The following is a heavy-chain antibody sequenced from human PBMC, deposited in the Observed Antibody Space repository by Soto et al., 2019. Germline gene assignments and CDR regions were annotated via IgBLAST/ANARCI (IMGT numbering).Heavy chain of an antibody. CDR2: IVVGSGNT. CDR1: GFTFTSSA. J-gene: IGHJ4*02. Sequence: QMQLVQSGPEVKKPGTSVKVSCNASGFTFTSSAMQWVRQARGPRLEWIGWIVVGSGNTNYAQKFQERVTITRDLSTSTAYMELSSMRSADTAVYYCAAGVSNDYGDYAHFDYWGQGTLVTVSS. D-gene: IGHD4-17*01. CDR3: AAGVSNDYGDYAHFDY. V-gene: IGHV1-58*02.